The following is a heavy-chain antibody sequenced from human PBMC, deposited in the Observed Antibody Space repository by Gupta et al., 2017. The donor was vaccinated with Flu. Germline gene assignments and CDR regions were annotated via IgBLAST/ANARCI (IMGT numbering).Heavy chain of an antibody. Sequence: EVQLVESGGGLVQPGGSLRLSCAASGFTFSSYSMNWVRQAPGKGLEWVSYISSSSSTIYYADSVKGRFTISRDNAKNSLYLQMNSLRDEDTAVYYCARDYRYCGGDCYRAFDIWGQGTMVTVSS. J-gene: IGHJ3*02. D-gene: IGHD2-21*02. CDR2: ISSSSSTI. CDR1: GFTFSSYS. CDR3: ARDYRYCGGDCYRAFDI. V-gene: IGHV3-48*02.